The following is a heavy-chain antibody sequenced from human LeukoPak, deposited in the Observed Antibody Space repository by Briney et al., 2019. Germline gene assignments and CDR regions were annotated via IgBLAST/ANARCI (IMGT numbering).Heavy chain of an antibody. CDR2: IIPIFGTA. D-gene: IGHD3-10*01. Sequence: GSSVKVSCKASGGTFSSYAISWVRQAPGQGLEWIGGIIPIFGTANYAQKFQGRVTITADKSTSTAYMELNRGRSADTAVFYCPRAVFSGFSLPFTYWGRGTLLTAPS. CDR1: GGTFSSYA. V-gene: IGHV1-69*06. CDR3: PRAVFSGFSLPFTY. J-gene: IGHJ4*02.